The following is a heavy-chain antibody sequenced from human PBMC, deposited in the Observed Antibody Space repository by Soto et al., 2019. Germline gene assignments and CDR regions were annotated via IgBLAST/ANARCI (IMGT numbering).Heavy chain of an antibody. Sequence: QVQLVESGGGVVQPGRSLRLSCAASGFTFSSYGMHWVRQPPGKGLEWVAVIWYDGSNEYYADSVKVRFTISRDNSKNTLYLQMNSLRAEDTAVYYCARDLVGAIEHWGKGTLVTVSS. CDR2: IWYDGSNE. CDR3: ARDLVGAIEH. D-gene: IGHD1-26*01. V-gene: IGHV3-33*01. J-gene: IGHJ1*01. CDR1: GFTFSSYG.